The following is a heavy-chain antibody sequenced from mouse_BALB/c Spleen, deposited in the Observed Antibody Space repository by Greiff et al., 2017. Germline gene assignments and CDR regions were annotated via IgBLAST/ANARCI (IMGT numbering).Heavy chain of an antibody. Sequence: EVKVEESGGGLVKPGGSLKLSCAASGFTFSSYAMSWVRQTPEKRLEWVASISSGGSTYYPDSVKGRFTISRDNARNILYLQMSSLRSEDTAMYYCARGRVDYYGSSYAMDYWGQGTSVTVSS. J-gene: IGHJ4*01. CDR1: GFTFSSYA. V-gene: IGHV5-6-5*01. CDR3: ARGRVDYYGSSYAMDY. D-gene: IGHD1-1*01. CDR2: ISSGGST.